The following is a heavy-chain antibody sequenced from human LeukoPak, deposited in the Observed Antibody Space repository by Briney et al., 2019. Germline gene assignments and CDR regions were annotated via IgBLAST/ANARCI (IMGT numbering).Heavy chain of an antibody. CDR1: GFTFSSYA. V-gene: IGHV3-23*01. Sequence: HSGGSLRLSCAASGFTFSSYAMTWVRQAPGKGLEWVSTISGSAGSTYYADSVKGRFTISRDNSKNTLYLQMNSLRVEDTAVYYCASPGQDSSSWFWQDWGQGTLVTVSS. J-gene: IGHJ4*02. D-gene: IGHD6-13*01. CDR2: ISGSAGST. CDR3: ASPGQDSSSWFWQD.